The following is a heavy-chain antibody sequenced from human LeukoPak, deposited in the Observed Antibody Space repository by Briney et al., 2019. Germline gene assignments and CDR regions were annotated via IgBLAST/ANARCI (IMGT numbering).Heavy chain of an antibody. Sequence: GGSLRLSCVASGFTFSNYAMNWVRHPPAKGQEWVGVISGRGDSTYFPDYVKGRLTISRDDSKNMVFLQMNSLRVEDTAIYYCAKSSTRDAPLGYFDYWGQGALVTVSS. V-gene: IGHV3-23*01. CDR1: GFTFSNYA. CDR3: AKSSTRDAPLGYFDY. J-gene: IGHJ4*02. CDR2: ISGRGDST.